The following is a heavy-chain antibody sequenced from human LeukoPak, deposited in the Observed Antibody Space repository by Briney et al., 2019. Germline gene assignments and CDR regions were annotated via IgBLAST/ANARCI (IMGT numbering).Heavy chain of an antibody. D-gene: IGHD3-22*01. CDR2: ISSSSSTI. V-gene: IGHV3-48*04. J-gene: IGHJ4*02. Sequence: GGSLRLSCAASGFTFSSYSMNWARQAPGKGLEWVSYISSSSSTIYYADSVKGRFTISRDNAKNSLFLQMNSLRAEDTAVYYCARQPPYHYDTFGPTFDYWGQGTLVTVSS. CDR3: ARQPPYHYDTFGPTFDY. CDR1: GFTFSSYS.